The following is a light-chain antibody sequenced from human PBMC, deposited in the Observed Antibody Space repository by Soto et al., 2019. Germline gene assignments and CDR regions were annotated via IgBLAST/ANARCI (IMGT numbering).Light chain of an antibody. V-gene: IGLV2-14*02. CDR1: SSDVGSYNL. CDR2: EGS. Sequence: QSALTQPASVSGSPGQSFTISCTGTSSDVGSYNLVSWYQQHPGKAPKLMIYEGSKRPSGVSNRFSGSKSGNTASLTISGLQADDEADYYCTSFTTSSSLVFGGGTKLTVL. J-gene: IGLJ2*01. CDR3: TSFTTSSSLV.